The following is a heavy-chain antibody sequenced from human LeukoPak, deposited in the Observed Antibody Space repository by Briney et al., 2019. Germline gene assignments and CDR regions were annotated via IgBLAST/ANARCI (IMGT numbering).Heavy chain of an antibody. D-gene: IGHD3-3*01. CDR1: GYSLGKNYY. CDR2: IYGRAST. J-gene: IGHJ4*02. V-gene: IGHV4-38-2*01. Sequence: SETLSLTCAVSGYSLGKNYYWGWIRQSPGKGLEWIERIYGRASTSYNPSLMNRVTMSVDTSKNHFSLQLTSVTAADTAVYYCARYDSRGSASTKFDYWGPGIQVTVSS. CDR3: ARYDSRGSASTKFDY.